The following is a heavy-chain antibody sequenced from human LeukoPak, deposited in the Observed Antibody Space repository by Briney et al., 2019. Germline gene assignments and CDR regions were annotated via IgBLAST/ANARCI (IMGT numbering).Heavy chain of an antibody. D-gene: IGHD4-17*01. Sequence: GGSLRLSCAASGFTFTDYWMHWVRQAPGKGLVWVSRINSDGITTTYADSVKGRFTISRDNANSTLYLQMNSLRADDTAVYYCTRGVNGDSRFDPWGQGTLVTVSS. CDR3: TRGVNGDSRFDP. CDR2: INSDGITT. J-gene: IGHJ5*02. CDR1: GFTFTDYW. V-gene: IGHV3-74*01.